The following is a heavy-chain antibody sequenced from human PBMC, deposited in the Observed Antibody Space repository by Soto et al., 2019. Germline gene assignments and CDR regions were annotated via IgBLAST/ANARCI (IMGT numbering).Heavy chain of an antibody. CDR2: IFTRSSQI. CDR1: GFAFSSFN. J-gene: IGHJ5*02. V-gene: IGHV3-21*01. CDR3: ARDLLAGQQLVIPWFHP. Sequence: GGSLGLCCTASGFAFSSFNMNGVRQAPGKGLEWVSSIFTRSSQIYYADSVKGRFTISRDDAKNSLFLQMNSLSVEDTAVYYCARDLLAGQQLVIPWFHPWGQGTLVTVSS. D-gene: IGHD1-26*01.